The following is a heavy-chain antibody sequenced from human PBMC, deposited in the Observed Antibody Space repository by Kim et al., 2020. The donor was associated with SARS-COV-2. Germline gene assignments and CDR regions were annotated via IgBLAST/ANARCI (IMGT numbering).Heavy chain of an antibody. CDR1: GGSVSGYY. Sequence: SETLSLTCAVSGGSVSGYYWSWIRQPPGKGLEWVGEINNSGSTNYNPTLKSRVTISVDKSKNQISLKLSPVTAADTAVYSCDWWMGELSSWGQGTLVTVSS. CDR3: DWWMGELSS. J-gene: IGHJ5*02. D-gene: IGHD3-16*02. CDR2: INNSGST. V-gene: IGHV4-34*01.